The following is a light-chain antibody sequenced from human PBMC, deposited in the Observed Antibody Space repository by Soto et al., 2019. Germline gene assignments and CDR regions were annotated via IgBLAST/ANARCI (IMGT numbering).Light chain of an antibody. V-gene: IGLV2-14*01. CDR1: SSDIGAYNY. CDR3: SSYTSSSTFV. J-gene: IGLJ1*01. Sequence: QSVLTQPASVSGSPGQSMTISCTGTSSDIGAYNYVSWSQQHPGKAPQLMIYEVSNRPSGVSNRFSGSKSGNTASLTISGLQAEDEADYYCSSYTSSSTFVFGTGTKVTVL. CDR2: EVS.